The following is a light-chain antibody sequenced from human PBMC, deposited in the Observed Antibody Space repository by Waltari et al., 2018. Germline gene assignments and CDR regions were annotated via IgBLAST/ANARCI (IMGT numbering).Light chain of an antibody. CDR3: QSADSSGTYVV. CDR1: ALPKHY. Sequence: SYELTQPPSVSVSPGQTARISCSGDALPKHYAYWYQQKPGQAPVLLIYKDTERPSGIPEQFSGSSSGTTVTLTISGVQAEDEADYYCQSADSSGTYVVFGGGTMLTVL. CDR2: KDT. J-gene: IGLJ2*01. V-gene: IGLV3-25*03.